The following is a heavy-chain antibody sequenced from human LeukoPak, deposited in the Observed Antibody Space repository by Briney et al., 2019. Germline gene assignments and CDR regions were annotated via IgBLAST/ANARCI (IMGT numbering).Heavy chain of an antibody. CDR3: ARLGNYYDY. V-gene: IGHV4-59*08. J-gene: IGHJ4*02. Sequence: NPSETLSLTCTVSGVSISSYSWSWIRQPPGKGLEWIGYIYYSGRTNYNPSLKSRVTISVDTSKNQFSLKLSSVTAADTAVYYCARLGNYYDYWGQGALVTVSS. CDR1: GVSISSYS. CDR2: IYYSGRT. D-gene: IGHD1-26*01.